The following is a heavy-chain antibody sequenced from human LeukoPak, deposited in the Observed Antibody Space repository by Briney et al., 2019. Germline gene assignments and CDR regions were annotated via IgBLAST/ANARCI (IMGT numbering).Heavy chain of an antibody. CDR1: GFTFSSYS. CDR3: ARGPHYYDSSGPPDY. D-gene: IGHD3-22*01. J-gene: IGHJ4*02. CDR2: ISSSSSTI. V-gene: IGHV3-48*01. Sequence: AGGSLRLSCAASGFTFSSYSMNWVRQAPGKGLEWVSYISSSSSTIYYADSVKGRFTISRDNSKNTLYLQMNSLRAEDTAVYYCARGPHYYDSSGPPDYWGQGTLVTVSS.